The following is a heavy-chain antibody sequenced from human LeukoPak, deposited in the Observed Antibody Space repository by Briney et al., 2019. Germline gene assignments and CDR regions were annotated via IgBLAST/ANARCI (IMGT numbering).Heavy chain of an antibody. CDR1: GGSFSGYY. Sequence: SETLSLTCAVYGGSFSGYYWSWIRQPPGKGLEWIGEINHSGSTNYNPSLKSRVTISVDTSKNQFSLKLSSVTAADTAVYYCARGGVGNSPYYYYYMDVWGKGTTVTVSS. CDR3: ARGGVGNSPYYYYYMDV. J-gene: IGHJ6*03. V-gene: IGHV4-34*01. D-gene: IGHD4-23*01. CDR2: INHSGST.